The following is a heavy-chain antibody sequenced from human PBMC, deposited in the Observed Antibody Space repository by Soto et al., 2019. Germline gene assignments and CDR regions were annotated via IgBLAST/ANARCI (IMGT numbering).Heavy chain of an antibody. Sequence: GESLKIYCKGSGYSFTSYWIGWVRQMPGKGLEWMGIIYPGDSDTRYSPSFQGQVTISADKSISTAYLQWSSLKASDSAIYYCARGYCSGGSCYNYYYYYGMDVWGQGTTVTVSS. J-gene: IGHJ6*02. CDR1: GYSFTSYW. CDR2: IYPGDSDT. D-gene: IGHD2-15*01. V-gene: IGHV5-51*01. CDR3: ARGYCSGGSCYNYYYYYGMDV.